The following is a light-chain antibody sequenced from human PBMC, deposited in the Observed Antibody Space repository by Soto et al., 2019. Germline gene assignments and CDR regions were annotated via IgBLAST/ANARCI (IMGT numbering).Light chain of an antibody. J-gene: IGKJ1*01. Sequence: DIQMTQSPSTLSASVGDRVTITCRASQSISSWLAWYQQKPGKAPKLLIYKASSLESGVPSRFSGSGSGTEFTLTISSLQPDDFATYYCQQYNSYPTTFGQGPKVDIK. V-gene: IGKV1-5*03. CDR3: QQYNSYPTT. CDR1: QSISSW. CDR2: KAS.